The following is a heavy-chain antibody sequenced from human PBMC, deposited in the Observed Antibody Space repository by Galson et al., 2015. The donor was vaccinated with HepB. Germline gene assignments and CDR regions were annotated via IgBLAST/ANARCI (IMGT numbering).Heavy chain of an antibody. Sequence: SVKVSCKASGGNFNSYAFSWVRQAPGQGLEWMGGFIPTFGTANYAQKFQGRVTITADKSTSTAYMELSSLRSEDTAVYYCARSRSTGWSATLTYWYFDLWGRGTLVTVSS. CDR2: FIPTFGTA. CDR3: ARSRSTGWSATLTYWYFDL. J-gene: IGHJ2*01. CDR1: GGNFNSYA. V-gene: IGHV1-69*06. D-gene: IGHD6-19*01.